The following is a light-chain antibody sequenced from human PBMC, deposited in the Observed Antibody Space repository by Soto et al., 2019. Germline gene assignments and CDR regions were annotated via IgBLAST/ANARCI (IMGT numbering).Light chain of an antibody. CDR1: SSEVGSYNL. J-gene: IGLJ1*01. CDR2: EDN. Sequence: SALTQPASVSGSPGQSITISCTGTSSEVGSYNLVSWYQQHPGKAPKFMIYEDNKRPSGVSNRFSGSKSGNTASLTISGLQAEDEADYYCCSYAGSSTPYVFGSGTKVTVL. CDR3: CSYAGSSTPYV. V-gene: IGLV2-23*01.